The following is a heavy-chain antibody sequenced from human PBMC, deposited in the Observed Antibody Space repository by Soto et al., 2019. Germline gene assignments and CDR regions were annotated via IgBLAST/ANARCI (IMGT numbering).Heavy chain of an antibody. CDR1: GGTFSSYA. V-gene: IGHV1-69*12. Sequence: QVQLVQSGAEVKKPGSSVKVSCKASGGTFSSYAISWVRQAPGQGLEWMGGIIPIFGTANYAQKFQGRVTTXAXEXXRTAYMEMSSLRSEDTVVYYCARVIAIFGVVMTLHYYGMDVWGQGTTVTVSS. D-gene: IGHD3-3*01. CDR3: ARVIAIFGVVMTLHYYGMDV. J-gene: IGHJ6*02. CDR2: IIPIFGTA.